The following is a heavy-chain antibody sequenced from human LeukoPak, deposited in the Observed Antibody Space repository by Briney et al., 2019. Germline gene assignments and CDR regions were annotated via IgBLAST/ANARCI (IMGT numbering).Heavy chain of an antibody. D-gene: IGHD5-18*01. Sequence: SETLSLTCTVSGSSMSGYYWSWIRQPPGKGLEYIGNIFYIGTTNYNPSLKGRVTISVDTSKNQFSLKLSSVTAADTAVYYCARDLTLETTLVFGSWGQGTLVTVSS. CDR1: GSSMSGYY. V-gene: IGHV4-59*01. J-gene: IGHJ4*02. CDR3: ARDLTLETTLVFGS. CDR2: IFYIGTT.